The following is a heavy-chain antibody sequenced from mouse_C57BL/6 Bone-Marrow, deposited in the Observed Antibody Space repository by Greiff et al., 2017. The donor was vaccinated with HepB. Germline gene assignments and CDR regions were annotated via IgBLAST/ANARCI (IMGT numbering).Heavy chain of an antibody. J-gene: IGHJ3*01. CDR3: TTTLYYGSRGAY. Sequence: EVKVVESGAELVRPGASVKLSCTASGFNIKDDYMHWVKQRPEQGLEWIGWIDPENGDTEYASKFQGKATITADTSSNTAYLPLSSLTSEDTAVYYCTTTLYYGSRGAYWGQGTLVTVSA. CDR1: GFNIKDDY. V-gene: IGHV14-4*01. CDR2: IDPENGDT. D-gene: IGHD1-1*01.